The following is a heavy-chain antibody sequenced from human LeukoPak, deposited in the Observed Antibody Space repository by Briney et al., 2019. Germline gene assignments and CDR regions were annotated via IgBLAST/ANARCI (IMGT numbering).Heavy chain of an antibody. CDR1: GFTFSSYS. CDR2: ISSSSSYI. J-gene: IGHJ4*02. CDR3: ARESTEVTPGY. V-gene: IGHV3-21*01. D-gene: IGHD4-23*01. Sequence: GGSLRLSCAASGFTFSSYSVNWVRQAPGKGLEWVSSISSSSSYIYYADSVKGRFTISRDNAKNSLYLQMNSLRGDDTAVYYCARESTEVTPGYWGQGTLVTVSS.